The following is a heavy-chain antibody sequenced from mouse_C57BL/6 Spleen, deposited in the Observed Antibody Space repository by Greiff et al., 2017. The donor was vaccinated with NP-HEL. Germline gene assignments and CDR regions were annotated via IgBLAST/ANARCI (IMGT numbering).Heavy chain of an antibody. D-gene: IGHD1-1*01. Sequence: DVMLVESGGGLVQPGGSLSLSCAASGFTFTDYYMSWVRQPPGKALEWLGFIRNKANGYTTEYSASVKGRFTISRDNSQSILYLQMNALRAEDSATYYCARDYYGSLFAYWGQGTLVTVSA. CDR2: IRNKANGYTT. J-gene: IGHJ3*01. CDR1: GFTFTDYY. CDR3: ARDYYGSLFAY. V-gene: IGHV7-3*01.